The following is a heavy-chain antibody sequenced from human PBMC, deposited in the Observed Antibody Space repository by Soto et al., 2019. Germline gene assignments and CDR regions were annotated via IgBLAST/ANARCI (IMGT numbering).Heavy chain of an antibody. CDR2: IWYDGSNK. CDR1: GFTFSSYG. Sequence: QVQLVESGGGVVQPGRSLRLSCAASGFTFSSYGMHWVRQAPGKGLEWVAVIWYDGSNKYYADSVKGRFTISRDNSKNTLYLQMNSLRAEDTAVYYWAREKRVLWGQGTLVTVSS. J-gene: IGHJ4*02. V-gene: IGHV3-33*01. CDR3: AREKRVL.